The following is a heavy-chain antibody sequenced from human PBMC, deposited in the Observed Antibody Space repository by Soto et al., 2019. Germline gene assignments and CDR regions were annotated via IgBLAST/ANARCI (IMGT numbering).Heavy chain of an antibody. Sequence: SETLSLTCAVYGGSFSGYYWSWIRQPPGKGLEWIGEINHSGSTNYNPSLKSRVTISVDTSKNQFSLKLSSVTAADTAVYYCARGLRYFDWLLYSWYFDLWGRGTLVTVSS. J-gene: IGHJ2*01. V-gene: IGHV4-34*01. D-gene: IGHD3-9*01. CDR1: GGSFSGYY. CDR3: ARGLRYFDWLLYSWYFDL. CDR2: INHSGST.